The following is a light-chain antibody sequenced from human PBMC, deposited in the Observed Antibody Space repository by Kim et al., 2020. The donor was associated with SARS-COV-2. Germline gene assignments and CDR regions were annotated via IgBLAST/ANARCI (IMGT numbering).Light chain of an antibody. J-gene: IGLJ2*01. Sequence: QSALTQPPSASGSPGQSVTISCTGTSSDVGGYNYVSWYQQHPGKAPKLMIYEVSKRPSGVPDRFSGSKSGNTASLTVSGLQAEDVADYYCSSYAGSNNVVFGGGTQLTVL. CDR3: SSYAGSNNVV. CDR1: SSDVGGYNY. CDR2: EVS. V-gene: IGLV2-8*01.